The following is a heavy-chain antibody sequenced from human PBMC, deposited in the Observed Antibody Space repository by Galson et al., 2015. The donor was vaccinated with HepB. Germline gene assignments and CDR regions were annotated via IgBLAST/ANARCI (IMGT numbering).Heavy chain of an antibody. D-gene: IGHD3-22*01. V-gene: IGHV3-33*01. CDR2: IWYDGSNK. CDR1: GFTFSNYG. Sequence: SLRLSCAGSGFTFSNYGMHWVRQAPGKGLEWVAVIWYDGSNKFYADSVKGRFTISRDNSKNTVYLQMKSLRVEDTSVYYCARAGREELDYDDSSAFMFHGMDVWGQGTTVSVSS. J-gene: IGHJ6*02. CDR3: ARAGREELDYDDSSAFMFHGMDV.